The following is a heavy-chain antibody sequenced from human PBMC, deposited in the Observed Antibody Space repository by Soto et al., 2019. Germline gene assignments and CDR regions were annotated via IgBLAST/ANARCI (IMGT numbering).Heavy chain of an antibody. D-gene: IGHD4-17*01. J-gene: IGHJ4*02. Sequence: QVQLVESGGGVVQPGTSLRLSCAASGFTFSRFGMHWVRQAPGKGLGWVGVILNDGSNEKYADSVKGRFTISRDNSKHTLYLQMNSLRAEDTAVYYCARDDDFDDNGLDYWGQGTLVTVSS. CDR1: GFTFSRFG. CDR2: ILNDGSNE. CDR3: ARDDDFDDNGLDY. V-gene: IGHV3-33*01.